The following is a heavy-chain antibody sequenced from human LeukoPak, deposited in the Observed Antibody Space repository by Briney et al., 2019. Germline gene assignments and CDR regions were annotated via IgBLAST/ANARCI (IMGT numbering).Heavy chain of an antibody. D-gene: IGHD5-18*01. Sequence: SETLSLTCTVSGGSIRGSYWGWIRQPPGKGLEWIGSMYYSGNTYYNPSLKSRVTISVDTAKNQFSLKLSSVTAADTAVYYCARHEKDSEQLWLRYYDYWGQGTLVTVSS. CDR3: ARHEKDSEQLWLRYYDY. V-gene: IGHV4-39*01. CDR1: GGSIRGSY. J-gene: IGHJ4*02. CDR2: MYYSGNT.